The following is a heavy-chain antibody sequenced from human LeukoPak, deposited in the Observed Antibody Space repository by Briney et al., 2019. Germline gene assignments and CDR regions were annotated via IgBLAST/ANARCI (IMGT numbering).Heavy chain of an antibody. CDR2: ISYDGSNQ. V-gene: IGHV3-30*18. CDR1: GFTFSSFG. Sequence: PGGSLRLSCAASGFTFSSFGIHWVRQAPGKGLEWVALISYDGSNQYYADSVKGRFTISRGNSKNTLYLQMNSLRAEDTAVYYCAKGYYYDSSGYYQHFDHWGQGTLVTVSS. CDR3: AKGYYYDSSGYYQHFDH. J-gene: IGHJ4*02. D-gene: IGHD3-22*01.